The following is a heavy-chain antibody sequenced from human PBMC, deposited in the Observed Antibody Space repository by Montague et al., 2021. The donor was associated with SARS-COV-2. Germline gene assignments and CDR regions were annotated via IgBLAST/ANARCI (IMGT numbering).Heavy chain of an antibody. D-gene: IGHD3-22*01. CDR3: AREYFDSSGLVWINP. J-gene: IGHJ5*02. Sequence: SETLSPTCTASGDSVSSGAYYWSWIRQPPGKGLEWIAYIYYSGNTYTKYNPSLESRVSISVDTSKNQFSLKLTSGSAADTAVYYCAREYFDSSGLVWINPWGQGTLVIISS. CDR1: GDSVSSGAYY. CDR2: IYYSGNTYT. V-gene: IGHV4-61*08.